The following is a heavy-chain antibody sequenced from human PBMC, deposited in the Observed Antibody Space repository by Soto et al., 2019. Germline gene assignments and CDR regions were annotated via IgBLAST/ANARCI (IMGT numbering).Heavy chain of an antibody. Sequence: RASVKVSCKASGYTFTGYYMHWVRQAPGQGLEWMGWINPNSGGTNYAQKFQGWVTMTRDTSISTAYMELSRLRSDDTAVYYCARGGGKDTAMVDGMDVWGQGTTVTVSS. J-gene: IGHJ6*02. V-gene: IGHV1-2*04. CDR2: INPNSGGT. CDR3: ARGGGKDTAMVDGMDV. CDR1: GYTFTGYY. D-gene: IGHD5-18*01.